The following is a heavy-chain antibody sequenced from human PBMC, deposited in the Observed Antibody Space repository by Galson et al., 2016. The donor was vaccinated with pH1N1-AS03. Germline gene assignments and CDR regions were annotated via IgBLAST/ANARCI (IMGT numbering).Heavy chain of an antibody. D-gene: IGHD2-15*01. J-gene: IGHJ4*02. V-gene: IGHV3-21*01. Sequence: CAASGFTFSRTGMNWVRQAPGKGPEWVSSIDEGGSHPYSADSLQGRFTISRDNTKNSLFLHMNSLRAEDTAVYYCVTDGTFGSTIEHWGQGTLVTVSS. CDR3: VTDGTFGSTIEH. CDR2: IDEGGSHP. CDR1: GFTFSRTG.